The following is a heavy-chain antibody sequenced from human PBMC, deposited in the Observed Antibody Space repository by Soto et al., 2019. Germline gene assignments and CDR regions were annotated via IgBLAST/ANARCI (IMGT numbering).Heavy chain of an antibody. CDR1: GYSFSSYW. V-gene: IGHV5-51*01. CDR3: ARNSLTGYYNYYYSMDG. Sequence: PGESLKISCKSSGYSFSSYWIAWVRLMPGKGLEWMGSIYPDDSDTKYSPSFQGQVTISADKSISAAYLQWSSLKASDTAIYYCARNSLTGYYNYYYSMDGWGQRTTVTVSS. J-gene: IGHJ6*02. D-gene: IGHD3-9*01. CDR2: IYPDDSDT.